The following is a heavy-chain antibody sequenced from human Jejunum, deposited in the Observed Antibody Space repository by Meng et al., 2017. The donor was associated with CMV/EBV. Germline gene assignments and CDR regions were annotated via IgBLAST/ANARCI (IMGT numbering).Heavy chain of an antibody. D-gene: IGHD1-26*01. Sequence: TVSGGSINSDYWSWIRQPTGKGLEWIGYIYYSGSTNYNPSLKSRVTMSVDTSKNQFSLKLSSVTAADTAVYYCARDARGSSHFDFWGQGTLVTVSS. CDR3: ARDARGSSHFDF. CDR1: GGSINSDY. V-gene: IGHV4-59*01. J-gene: IGHJ4*02. CDR2: IYYSGST.